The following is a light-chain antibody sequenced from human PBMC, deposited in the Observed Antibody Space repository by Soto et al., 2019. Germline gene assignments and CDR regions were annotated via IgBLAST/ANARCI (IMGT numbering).Light chain of an antibody. J-gene: IGKJ1*01. CDR3: QQYNDWPPWT. CDR2: GAS. Sequence: ENVLTQSPGTLSLSPGERGTLSCRASQGVSSSYLAWFQQKPGQAPRLLIYGASTRATGIPARFSGSGSGTEFTLTINSLQSEDFAVYYCQQYNDWPPWTFGQGTKVESK. V-gene: IGKV3-15*01. CDR1: QGVSSSY.